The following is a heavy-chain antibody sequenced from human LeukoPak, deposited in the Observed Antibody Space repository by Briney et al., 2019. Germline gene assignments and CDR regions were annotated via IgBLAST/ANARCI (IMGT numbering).Heavy chain of an antibody. Sequence: SQTLSLTCAISGDSVSYNVAAWNWIRQSPSRGLEWLGRTLYRSKWYNDYAESVKSRITINPDTSKNQFTLQLKSVTPEDTAVYYCARETPNYDFWSGYSPGANMDVWGQGTTVTVSS. CDR1: GDSVSYNVAA. CDR3: ARETPNYDFWSGYSPGANMDV. J-gene: IGHJ6*02. CDR2: TLYRSKWYN. V-gene: IGHV6-1*01. D-gene: IGHD3-3*01.